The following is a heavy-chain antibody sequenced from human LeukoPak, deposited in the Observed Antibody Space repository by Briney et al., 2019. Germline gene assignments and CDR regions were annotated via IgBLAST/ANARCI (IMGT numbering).Heavy chain of an antibody. CDR3: TTDSKVATISYHYYYGMDV. J-gene: IGHJ6*02. D-gene: IGHD5-12*01. V-gene: IGHV3-15*01. CDR2: IKSKTDGGTT. Sequence: GGSLRLSCAASGFTFSNAWMTWVRQAPGKGLEWVGRIKSKTDGGTTDYAAPVKGRFTISRDDSKNTLYLQMNSLKTEDTAVYYCTTDSKVATISYHYYYGMDVWGQGTTVTVSS. CDR1: GFTFSNAW.